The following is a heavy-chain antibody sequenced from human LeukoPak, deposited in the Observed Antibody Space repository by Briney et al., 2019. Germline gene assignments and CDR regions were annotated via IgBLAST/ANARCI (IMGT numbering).Heavy chain of an antibody. V-gene: IGHV4-39*07. CDR1: GGSISSSSYY. CDR3: ARSRGWYGPFDY. J-gene: IGHJ4*02. CDR2: IYYSGST. D-gene: IGHD6-19*01. Sequence: SGTLSLTCTVSGGSISSSSYYWGWIRQPPGKGLEWIGSIYYSGSTYYNPSLKCRVTISVDTSKNQFSLKLSSVTAADTAVYYCARSRGWYGPFDYWGQGTLVTVSS.